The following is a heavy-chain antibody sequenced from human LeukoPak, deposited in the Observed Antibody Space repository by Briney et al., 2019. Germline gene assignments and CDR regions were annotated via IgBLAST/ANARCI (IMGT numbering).Heavy chain of an antibody. D-gene: IGHD1-26*01. Sequence: GGSLRLSCAASGFIFNYYTMNWVRQAPGKGPEWIASIDSSGSYIHYAASVKGRFTISRDNARDSVYLQMNNLRADDTVVYYCARDIHSSRFDYWGHGTLVTVSS. CDR3: ARDIHSSRFDY. V-gene: IGHV3-21*01. CDR2: IDSSGSYI. CDR1: GFIFNYYT. J-gene: IGHJ4*01.